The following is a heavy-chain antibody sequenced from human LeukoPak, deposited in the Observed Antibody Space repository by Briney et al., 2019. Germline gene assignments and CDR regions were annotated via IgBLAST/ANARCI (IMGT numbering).Heavy chain of an antibody. CDR1: GFTFSSYS. V-gene: IGHV3-48*04. Sequence: GGSLRLSCAASGFTFSSYSMNWVRQAPGKGLEWVSYISSSSSTIYYADSVKGRFTISRDNAKNSLYLQMNSLRAEDTAVYYCARDRVGSSSPFDYWGQGTLVTVSS. CDR3: ARDRVGSSSPFDY. J-gene: IGHJ4*02. CDR2: ISSSSSTI. D-gene: IGHD6-6*01.